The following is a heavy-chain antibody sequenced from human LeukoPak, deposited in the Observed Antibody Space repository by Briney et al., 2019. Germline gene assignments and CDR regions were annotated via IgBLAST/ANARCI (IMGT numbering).Heavy chain of an antibody. Sequence: SETLSLTCTVSGGSISSSSYYWGWIRQPPGKGLEWIGSIYYSGSTYYNPSLKSRVTISVDTSKNQFSLKLSSVTAADTAVYYCARAPVGSGSYYGYWGQGTLVTVSS. CDR3: ARAPVGSGSYYGY. CDR2: IYYSGST. CDR1: GGSISSSSYY. V-gene: IGHV4-39*01. J-gene: IGHJ4*02. D-gene: IGHD3-10*01.